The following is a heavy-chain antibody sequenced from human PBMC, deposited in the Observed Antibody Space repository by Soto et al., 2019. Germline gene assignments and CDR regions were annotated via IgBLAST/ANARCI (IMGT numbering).Heavy chain of an antibody. CDR2: IYAGDSDT. J-gene: IGHJ5*02. D-gene: IGHD6-6*01. CDR3: ARHQGSSRVPFDP. CDR1: GNSFNSHC. V-gene: IGHV5-51*01. Sequence: PGGSLNIYCKVSGNSFNSHCILWVRQMPGKGLEWMGIIYAGDSDTRYSPSFQGQVTISADKAISTAYLQWSGLNASDAAMYYCARHQGSSRVPFDPWGQGTMVTVSS.